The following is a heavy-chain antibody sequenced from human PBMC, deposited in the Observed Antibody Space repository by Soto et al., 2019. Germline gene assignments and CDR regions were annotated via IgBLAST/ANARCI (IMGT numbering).Heavy chain of an antibody. D-gene: IGHD2-15*01. Sequence: SVKVSCKASGGTFSSYAISWVRQAPGQGLEWMGGIIPIFGTANYAQKFQGRVTITADESTSTAYMELSSLRSEDTAVYYCARDEAPRAAQSAFDIWGQGTMVTVSS. J-gene: IGHJ3*02. CDR3: ARDEAPRAAQSAFDI. V-gene: IGHV1-69*13. CDR1: GGTFSSYA. CDR2: IIPIFGTA.